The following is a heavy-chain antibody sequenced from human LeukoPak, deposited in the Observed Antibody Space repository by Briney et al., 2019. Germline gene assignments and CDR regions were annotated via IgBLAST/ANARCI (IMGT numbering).Heavy chain of an antibody. CDR2: INHSGST. V-gene: IGHV4-34*01. CDR3: ARLPGYCSGGSCLVFDY. D-gene: IGHD2-15*01. J-gene: IGHJ4*02. Sequence: SETLSLTCAVYGGSFSGYYWSWIRQPPGKGLEWIGEINHSGSTNYNPSLKSRVTISVDTSKNQFSLKLSSVTAADTAVYYCARLPGYCSGGSCLVFDYWGQGTLDTVSS. CDR1: GGSFSGYY.